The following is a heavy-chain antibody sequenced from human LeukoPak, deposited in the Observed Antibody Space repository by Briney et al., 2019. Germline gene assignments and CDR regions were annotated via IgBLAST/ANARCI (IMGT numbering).Heavy chain of an antibody. J-gene: IGHJ4*02. CDR1: GFTFSFHG. CDR3: ARDRDWSFDY. D-gene: IGHD3/OR15-3a*01. CDR2: TRSDGNDK. Sequence: PGGSLRLSCAASGFTFSFHGMHWVRQAPDKGLEWVAFTRSDGNDKYYADSVKGRFTLSRDNSENTLNLQINSLRVEDTAVYYCARDRDWSFDYWGQGTLVTVSS. V-gene: IGHV3-30*02.